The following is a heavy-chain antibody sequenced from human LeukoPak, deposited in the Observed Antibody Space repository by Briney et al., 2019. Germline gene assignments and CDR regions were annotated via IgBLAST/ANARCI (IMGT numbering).Heavy chain of an antibody. J-gene: IGHJ4*02. V-gene: IGHV3-21*01. CDR2: INSDSSLM. CDR3: IRDLFDDYSLDY. Sequence: GGSLRLSCAAYGFTFSSYSMNWVRQAPGKGLEWVSSINSDSSLMFYAESVKGRFTITRDNARNSLYLKMNSLRAEDTAVYYCIRDLFDDYSLDYWGQGALVTVSS. CDR1: GFTFSSYS. D-gene: IGHD3-16*01.